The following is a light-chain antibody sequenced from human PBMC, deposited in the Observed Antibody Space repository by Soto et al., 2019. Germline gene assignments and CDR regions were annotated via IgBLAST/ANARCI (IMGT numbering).Light chain of an antibody. CDR2: AAS. CDR1: QSISNY. J-gene: IGKJ1*01. Sequence: DNPMTQYPSSLSASGGDRVSISCRASQSISNYLNWYQQKPGKAPKVLIYAASSLQSGVPSRFSGSGSGTDFTLTISSLQPEDFATYYCQQSYNTPRTFGQGTKVDIK. CDR3: QQSYNTPRT. V-gene: IGKV1-39*01.